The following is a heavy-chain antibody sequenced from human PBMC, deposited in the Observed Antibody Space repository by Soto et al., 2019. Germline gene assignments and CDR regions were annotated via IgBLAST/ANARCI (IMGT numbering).Heavy chain of an antibody. D-gene: IGHD3-3*01. J-gene: IGHJ4*02. CDR1: GCTFQTYD. CDR2: VTPKSGGT. CDR3: AKTPTYYDFWSGYKPFDY. Sequence: ASVKVACKASGCTFQTYDIFWVRQATGQGLEWMGWVTPKSGGTVYAQNFQGRVTMTRDTSTNTAYMELSSLGSDDTAVYYCAKTPTYYDFWSGYKPFDYWGQGTLVTVSS. V-gene: IGHV1-8*02.